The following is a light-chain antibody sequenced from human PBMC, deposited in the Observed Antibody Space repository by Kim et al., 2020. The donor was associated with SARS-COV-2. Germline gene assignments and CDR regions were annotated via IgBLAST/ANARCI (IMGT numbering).Light chain of an antibody. J-gene: IGKJ4*01. CDR1: QSVSSN. CDR3: QQYNKWPLT. Sequence: VSPGERATLSCRASQSVSSNLAWYQQKRGQAPRLLIYDASTRATGIPARFSGSGSGTEFTLTISSLQSEDFAGYYCQQYNKWPLTFGGGTKVEIK. V-gene: IGKV3-15*01. CDR2: DAS.